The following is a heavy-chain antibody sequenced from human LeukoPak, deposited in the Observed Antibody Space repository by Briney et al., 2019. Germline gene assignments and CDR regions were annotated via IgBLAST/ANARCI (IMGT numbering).Heavy chain of an antibody. CDR3: ARRSGTLDFDY. Sequence: GASVKVSCKASGYTFTGYYIHWVRQAPGQGLAWMGWINPYSGDTNYAQKFQGRVTMTRDTSSSTAYLELSRLRSDDTAVYFCARRSGTLDFDYWGQGTLVTVSS. D-gene: IGHD1-26*01. J-gene: IGHJ4*02. CDR2: INPYSGDT. CDR1: GYTFTGYY. V-gene: IGHV1-2*02.